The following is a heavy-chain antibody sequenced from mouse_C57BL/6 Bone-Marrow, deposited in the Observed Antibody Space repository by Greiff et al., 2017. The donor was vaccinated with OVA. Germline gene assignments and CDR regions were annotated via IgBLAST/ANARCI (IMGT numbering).Heavy chain of an antibody. Sequence: QVQLQQSDAELVKPGASVKISCKVSGYTFTDHTIHWMKQRPEQGLEWIGYIYPRDGSTKYNEKFKGKSTLTADKSSSTAYMQLNSLTSYDSSVYFCARLGYYGSSYYFDYWGKGTTLTVSS. CDR1: GYTFTDHT. D-gene: IGHD1-1*01. CDR2: IYPRDGST. J-gene: IGHJ2*01. V-gene: IGHV1-78*01. CDR3: ARLGYYGSSYYFDY.